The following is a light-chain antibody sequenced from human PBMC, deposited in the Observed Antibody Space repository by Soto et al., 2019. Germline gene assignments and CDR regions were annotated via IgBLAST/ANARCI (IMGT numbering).Light chain of an antibody. V-gene: IGKV3-20*01. Sequence: IVLTQSPGTLSLSPGERATLSCRASQSVSSNFLAWYQQKPGQAPRLLIYGASTRAVGIPVRFSGGGSGTDFTLAITRLAPEDFAVYYCHQYGNGAYTFGQGTKVDIK. CDR1: QSVSSNF. J-gene: IGKJ2*01. CDR3: HQYGNGAYT. CDR2: GAS.